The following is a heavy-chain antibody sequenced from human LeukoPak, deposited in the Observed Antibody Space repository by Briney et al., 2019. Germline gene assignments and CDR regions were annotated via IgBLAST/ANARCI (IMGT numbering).Heavy chain of an antibody. Sequence: GGSLRLSCAASGFTFSSYSMNWVRQAPGKGLEWVSCISTSSSIIYYADSVKGRFTISRDNAKNSLYLQMNSLRAEDTAVYYCVRSSAWSRDDYWGQGTLVTVSS. D-gene: IGHD6-19*01. CDR1: GFTFSSYS. CDR3: VRSSAWSRDDY. J-gene: IGHJ4*02. CDR2: ISTSSSII. V-gene: IGHV3-48*01.